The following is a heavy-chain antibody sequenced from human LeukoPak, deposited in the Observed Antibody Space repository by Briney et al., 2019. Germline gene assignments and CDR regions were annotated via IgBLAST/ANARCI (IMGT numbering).Heavy chain of an antibody. Sequence: GGSLRLSCAASGFTFSSYAMSWVRQAPGKGLEWVSAISGSGGSTYYADPVKGRFTISRDNSKNTLYLQMNSLRAEDTAVYYCAKVSYYDSSTAWFDPRGQGTLVTVSS. D-gene: IGHD3-22*01. CDR1: GFTFSSYA. J-gene: IGHJ5*02. V-gene: IGHV3-23*01. CDR2: ISGSGGST. CDR3: AKVSYYDSSTAWFDP.